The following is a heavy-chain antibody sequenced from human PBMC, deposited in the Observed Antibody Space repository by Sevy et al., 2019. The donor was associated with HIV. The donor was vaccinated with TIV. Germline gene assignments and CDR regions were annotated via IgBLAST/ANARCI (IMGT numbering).Heavy chain of an antibody. CDR1: GFSLSTSEVC. CDR3: ARSFYGDYVKYFDY. D-gene: IGHD4-17*01. CDR2: INWDDNK. Sequence: FSRSGPTLVNPTQTLTLTCTFSGFSLSTSEVCVSWIRQPPGKALEWLGVINWDDNKYYSTSLRTRLTISKDTSKNQVVLTMTNMDPVDTATYYCARSFYGDYVKYFDYWGQGTRVTVSS. V-gene: IGHV2-70*01. J-gene: IGHJ4*02.